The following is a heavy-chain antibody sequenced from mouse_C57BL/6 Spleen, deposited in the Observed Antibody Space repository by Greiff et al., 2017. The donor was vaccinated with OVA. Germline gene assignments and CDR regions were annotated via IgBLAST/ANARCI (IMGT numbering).Heavy chain of an antibody. D-gene: IGHD2-4*01. CDR2: IRNKANNHAT. CDR1: GFTFSDAW. J-gene: IGHJ3*01. Sequence: EVMLVESGGGLVQPGGSMKLSCAASGFTFSDAWMDWVRQSPEKGLEWVAEIRNKANNHATYYAESVKGRFTISRDDSKSSVYLQMNSLRAEDTGIYYCTTPKDYDAAWFAYWGQGTLVTVSA. V-gene: IGHV6-6*01. CDR3: TTPKDYDAAWFAY.